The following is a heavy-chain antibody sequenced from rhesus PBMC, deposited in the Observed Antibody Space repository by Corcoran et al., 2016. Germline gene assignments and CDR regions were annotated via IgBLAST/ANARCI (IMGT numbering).Heavy chain of an antibody. Sequence: QVQLQESGPGLVKPSETLSLTCAVTGGSVSSSNWWSGNRQPQGKGLELIGYIIGRSVTTYYNPSLKSRVTISRDTSKNQFSLKLSSVTAADTAVYYCARSGYCSGIYCYAYFEFWGQGALVTFSS. D-gene: IGHD2-27*01. CDR3: ARSGYCSGIYCYAYFEF. J-gene: IGHJ1*01. CDR1: GGSVSSSNW. CDR2: IIGRSVTT. V-gene: IGHV4-65*01.